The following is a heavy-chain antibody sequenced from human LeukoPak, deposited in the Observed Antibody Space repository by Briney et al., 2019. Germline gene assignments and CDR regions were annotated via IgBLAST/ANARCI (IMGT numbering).Heavy chain of an antibody. D-gene: IGHD6-19*01. Sequence: GGSLRLSCAASGFTFSNYAMSWVRQAPGKGLEWVSTIDKTTYPTFYADSVKGRFTISRDNSKNTLYLQMNSLRTEDTAVYFCAKFEGATIPGWFNDYWGQGILVTVSS. CDR3: AKFEGATIPGWFNDY. CDR1: GFTFSNYA. V-gene: IGHV3-23*05. J-gene: IGHJ4*02. CDR2: IDKTTYPT.